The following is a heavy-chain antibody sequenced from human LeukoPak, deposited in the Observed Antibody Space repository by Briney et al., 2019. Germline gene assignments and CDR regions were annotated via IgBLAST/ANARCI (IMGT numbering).Heavy chain of an antibody. V-gene: IGHV3-30*18. D-gene: IGHD2-2*01. CDR2: ISYDGSAK. CDR1: GFTFTTYG. Sequence: GGTLRLSCAASGFTFTTYGMHWVRQAPGKGLEWVAVISYDGSAKYYADSVKGRFTISRDNSKFTLYLQVNSLRAEDTAVYYCAKDLDCTTTSCYHPLFDYWGQGTLVTVSS. CDR3: AKDLDCTTTSCYHPLFDY. J-gene: IGHJ4*02.